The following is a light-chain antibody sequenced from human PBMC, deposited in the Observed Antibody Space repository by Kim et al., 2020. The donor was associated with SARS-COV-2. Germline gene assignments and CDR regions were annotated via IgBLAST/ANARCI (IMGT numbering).Light chain of an antibody. Sequence: SPGEGATLSCRASQSVSSSDLGWYQQKPGQAPRLLIYGASSRATGTPDRFSGSGSGTDFTLTISRLEPEDFAVYYCQQYGSSPQTFGQGTKVEIK. CDR2: GAS. CDR1: QSVSSSD. CDR3: QQYGSSPQT. V-gene: IGKV3-20*01. J-gene: IGKJ1*01.